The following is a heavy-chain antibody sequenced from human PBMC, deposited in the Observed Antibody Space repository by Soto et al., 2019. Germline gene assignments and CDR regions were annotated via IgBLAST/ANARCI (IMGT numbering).Heavy chain of an antibody. CDR2: IYTGGST. CDR3: AIDIYSHGSVGTPDL. CDR1: GFTFGDYA. D-gene: IGHD5-12*01. J-gene: IGHJ3*01. V-gene: IGHV3-66*01. Sequence: PGGSLRLSCTASGFTFGDYAMSWFRQAPGEGLEWVSVIYTGGSTYYADSVKGRFTISRDNSMNTVYLQINSLTVEDSAVYYCAIDIYSHGSVGTPDLWGQGTMVTGSS.